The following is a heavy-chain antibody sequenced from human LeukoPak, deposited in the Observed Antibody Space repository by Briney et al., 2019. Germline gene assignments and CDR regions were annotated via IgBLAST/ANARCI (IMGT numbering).Heavy chain of an antibody. D-gene: IGHD1-26*01. V-gene: IGHV3-33*01. CDR2: IWPDGSNK. Sequence: PGGSLRLSCVASGFTFTSYGLPWVRQAPGKGLEWVAVIWPDGSNKYYADSVKGRFTISRDDSKSTVYLQMNNLRVDDTALYYCARASGCYDFWGQGTLVTVSS. CDR1: GFTFTSYG. CDR3: ARASGCYDF. J-gene: IGHJ4*02.